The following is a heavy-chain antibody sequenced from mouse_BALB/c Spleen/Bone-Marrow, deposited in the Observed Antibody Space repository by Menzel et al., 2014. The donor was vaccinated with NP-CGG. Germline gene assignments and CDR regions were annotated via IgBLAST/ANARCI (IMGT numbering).Heavy chain of an antibody. V-gene: IGHV1-9*01. CDR3: ARRVPFAY. CDR2: ILPGSGST. Sequence: QVQLQQPGAELMKPGASVKISCKATGYTFSSYWIEWVKQRPGHGLEWIGEILPGSGSTNYNEKFKGKATFTADTSSNTAYIQLSSLTSEDAAVYCCARRVPFAYWGQGTLVTVSA. CDR1: GYTFSSYW. D-gene: IGHD6-1*01. J-gene: IGHJ3*01.